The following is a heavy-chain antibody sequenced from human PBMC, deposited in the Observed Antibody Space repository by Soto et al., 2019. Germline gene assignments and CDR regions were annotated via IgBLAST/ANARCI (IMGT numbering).Heavy chain of an antibody. D-gene: IGHD1-26*01. V-gene: IGHV3-30-3*01. J-gene: IGHJ6*02. CDR2: ISYDGSNK. Sequence: QVQLVESGGGVVQPGRSLRLSCAASGFTFSSYALHWVRQAPGKGLEWVAVISYDGSNKYYADSVKGRFTISRDNSKNXXDLQMNSLGAEDTAVYYSARDQYARRVGATGVMDVWGQGTTVTVSS. CDR3: ARDQYARRVGATGVMDV. CDR1: GFTFSSYA.